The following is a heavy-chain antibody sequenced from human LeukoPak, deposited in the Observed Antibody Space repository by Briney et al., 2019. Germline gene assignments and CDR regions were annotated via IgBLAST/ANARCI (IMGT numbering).Heavy chain of an antibody. D-gene: IGHD4/OR15-4a*01. V-gene: IGHV4-59*01. CDR3: ARGADTANSGLFDY. Sequence: SETLSLTCTVSGGSISPYSWSWIRQPPGKGLEWIGYIYYGGNTNYNPSLKSRVTISLDTSKNQFSLKLRSVTAADTAMYYCARGADTANSGLFDYWGQGTLVTVSS. CDR2: IYYGGNT. J-gene: IGHJ4*02. CDR1: GGSISPYS.